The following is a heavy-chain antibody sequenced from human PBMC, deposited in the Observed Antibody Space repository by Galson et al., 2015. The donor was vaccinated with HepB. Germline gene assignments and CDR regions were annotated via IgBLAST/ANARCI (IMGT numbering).Heavy chain of an antibody. D-gene: IGHD3-16*01. Sequence: SLRLSCAASGFSFSSSAMSWVRQTPVKGLEWVASINSASSYIFYGDSVKGRFTISRDNAKSSLYLQMDNLTVEDTGVYYCARGGGSAGYWGQGTLVTVSS. CDR2: INSASSYI. J-gene: IGHJ4*02. CDR1: GFSFSSSA. CDR3: ARGGGSAGY. V-gene: IGHV3-21*01.